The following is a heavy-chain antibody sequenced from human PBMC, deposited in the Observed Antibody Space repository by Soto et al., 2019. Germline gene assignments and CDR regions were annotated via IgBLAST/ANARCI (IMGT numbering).Heavy chain of an antibody. Sequence: QITLKESGPTLVKATQTLTLTCSFSGFSLRNTEESVSWIRQPPGKALEWLGIIYWDDEKRYSPSVKSRLTITKDTSKNHVVLMMTNLDPMDTGTYYCAHRRYKWNEWDCFDSWGQGTLVTVSS. D-gene: IGHD1-20*01. V-gene: IGHV2-5*02. CDR2: IYWDDEK. J-gene: IGHJ5*01. CDR3: AHRRYKWNEWDCFDS. CDR1: GFSLRNTEES.